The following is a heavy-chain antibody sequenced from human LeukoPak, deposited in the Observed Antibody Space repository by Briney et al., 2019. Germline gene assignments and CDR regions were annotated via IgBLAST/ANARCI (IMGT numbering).Heavy chain of an antibody. J-gene: IGHJ4*02. CDR2: IKSNTDGGTT. CDR1: GFSISDTW. Sequence: GGSLRLSCAASGFSISDTWMTWVRQAPGRGPEWVGRIKSNTDGGTTDYAAPVKGRFSISRDDSKNTLYLQMNSLKSEDTAVYYCTTAPQVPFDYWGQGTLVTVSS. CDR3: TTAPQVPFDY. V-gene: IGHV3-15*01. D-gene: IGHD2-2*01.